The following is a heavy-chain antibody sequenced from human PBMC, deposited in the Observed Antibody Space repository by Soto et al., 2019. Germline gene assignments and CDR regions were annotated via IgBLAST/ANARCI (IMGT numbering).Heavy chain of an antibody. J-gene: IGHJ4*01. CDR3: ARGEQYSGRIFDY. CDR2: THYRSKWYY. D-gene: IGHD1-26*01. CDR1: GDSVSSNSAG. V-gene: IGHV6-1*01. Sequence: PSQTLSLTCAITGDSVSSNSAGWSWVRQSPSRGLEWLGRTHYRSKWYYEYAVSVRGRITINPDTSKNQYPLQLNSVTPEDTAVYFCARGEQYSGRIFDYWGQGTLVTVSS.